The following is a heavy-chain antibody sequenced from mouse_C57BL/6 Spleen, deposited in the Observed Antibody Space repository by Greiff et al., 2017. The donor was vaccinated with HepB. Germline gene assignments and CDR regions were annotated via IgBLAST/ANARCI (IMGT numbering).Heavy chain of an antibody. CDR2: IDPSDSYT. J-gene: IGHJ3*01. Sequence: QVQLQQPGAELVMPGASVKLSCKASGYTFTSYWMHWVKQRPGQGLEWIGEIDPSDSYTNYNQKFKGKSTLTVDKSSSTAYMQLSSLTSEDSAVYYCARAYGSSSWVAYWGQGTLVTVSA. CDR1: GYTFTSYW. CDR3: ARAYGSSSWVAY. D-gene: IGHD1-1*01. V-gene: IGHV1-69*01.